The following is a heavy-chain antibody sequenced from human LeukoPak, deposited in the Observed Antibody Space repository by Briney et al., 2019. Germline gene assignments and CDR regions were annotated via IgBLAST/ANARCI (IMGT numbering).Heavy chain of an antibody. Sequence: PSQTLSLTCAVSGVSISSGGYSWSWIRQPPGKGREWIGTIYHSGSTYYNPSLKSRVPISVDRSKNQFSLKLSSVTAADTAVYYCARAAVVPAAIGWFDPWGQGTLVTVSS. CDR2: IYHSGST. CDR3: ARAAVVPAAIGWFDP. CDR1: GVSISSGGYS. D-gene: IGHD2-2*01. V-gene: IGHV4-30-2*01. J-gene: IGHJ5*02.